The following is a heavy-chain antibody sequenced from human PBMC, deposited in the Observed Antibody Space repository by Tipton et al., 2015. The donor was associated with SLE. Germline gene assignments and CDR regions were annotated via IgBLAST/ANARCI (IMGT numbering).Heavy chain of an antibody. Sequence: SLRLSCAASGFTLSGSAMHWVRQASGKGLEWVGRIRSKANNYATAYAASVKGRFTISRDDSKNTAYLQMNSLKTEDTAVYYCTSLSREITLWSQGTMVTVSS. V-gene: IGHV3-73*01. CDR1: GFTLSGSA. CDR3: TSLSREITL. CDR2: IRSKANNYAT. D-gene: IGHD3-10*01. J-gene: IGHJ3*01.